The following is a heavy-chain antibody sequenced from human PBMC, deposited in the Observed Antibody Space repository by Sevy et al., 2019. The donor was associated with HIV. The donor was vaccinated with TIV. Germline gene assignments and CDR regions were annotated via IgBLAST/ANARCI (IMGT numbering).Heavy chain of an antibody. CDR2: ITGTDGST. J-gene: IGHJ4*02. V-gene: IGHV3-23*01. CDR3: AKCPGDWVHHLDY. CDR1: GFTFSSYA. Sequence: GGSLRLSCAASGFTFSSYAMTWVRQAPGKGLEWVSAITGTDGSTYYADSVKGRFTISRDNSKYTLYLQMNSLRAEDTAVYYCAKCPGDWVHHLDYWGQGTLVTVSS. D-gene: IGHD2-21*02.